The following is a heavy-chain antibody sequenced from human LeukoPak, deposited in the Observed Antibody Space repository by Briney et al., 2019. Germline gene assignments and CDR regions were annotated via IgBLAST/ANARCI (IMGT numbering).Heavy chain of an antibody. CDR1: GDSISSYY. J-gene: IGHJ4*02. V-gene: IGHV4-59*08. CDR3: ARHGDSGSSNYFDN. Sequence: KPSETLSLTCTVSGDSISSYYWSWIRQPPGKGLEWIGYIYYSGSTNYNPSLKSRVTISVDTSKNQFSLKLSSVTAADTAVYYCARHGDSGSSNYFDNWGQGTLVTVSS. CDR2: IYYSGST. D-gene: IGHD1-26*01.